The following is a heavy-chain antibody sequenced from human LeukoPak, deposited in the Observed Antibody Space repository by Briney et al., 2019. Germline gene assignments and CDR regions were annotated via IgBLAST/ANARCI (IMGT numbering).Heavy chain of an antibody. CDR3: AREAYYDCSGSLDY. D-gene: IGHD3-22*01. J-gene: IGHJ4*02. CDR2: INGRGVST. Sequence: SGGSLRLSCAASGFTFSTYAMSWVRQAPGKGLEWVSCINGRGVSTYYADSVKGRFTISRDNSKNTLYLQMSSLRGDDTAIYYCAREAYYDCSGSLDYWGQGTLVTVSS. V-gene: IGHV3-23*01. CDR1: GFTFSTYA.